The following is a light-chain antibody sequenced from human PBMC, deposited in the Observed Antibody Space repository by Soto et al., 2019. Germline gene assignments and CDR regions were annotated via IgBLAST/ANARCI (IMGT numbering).Light chain of an antibody. Sequence: EVVMTQSPATLSVSPGERATLSCRASQSVSSSLAWYQQKPGQAPRPLLYCASTRATGIPARFSGSGSGTEFTLAISSLQSEDFAVYYCQQYNIWPPLTFGGGTKVEIK. V-gene: IGKV3-15*01. J-gene: IGKJ4*01. CDR2: CAS. CDR1: QSVSSS. CDR3: QQYNIWPPLT.